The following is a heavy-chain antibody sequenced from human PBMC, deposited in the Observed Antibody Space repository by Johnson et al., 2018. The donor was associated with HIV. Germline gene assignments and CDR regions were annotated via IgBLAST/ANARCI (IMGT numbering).Heavy chain of an antibody. Sequence: EQLVESGGGVVRPGGSLRLSCAASGFTFDDYGMSWVRQAPGKGLEWVGRIKSKTDGGTTDYAAPVKGGFTISRDDSKNTLYLQMNSLRAEDTAVYYCAKGIAAAGTGAFDIWGQGTMVTVSS. CDR2: IKSKTDGGTT. D-gene: IGHD6-13*01. CDR3: AKGIAAAGTGAFDI. CDR1: GFTFDDYG. V-gene: IGHV3-15*01. J-gene: IGHJ3*02.